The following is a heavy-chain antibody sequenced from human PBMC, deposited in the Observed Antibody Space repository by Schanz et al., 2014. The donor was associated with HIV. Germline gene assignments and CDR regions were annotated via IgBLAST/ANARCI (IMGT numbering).Heavy chain of an antibody. Sequence: VQLVESGGGVVQPGRSLRLSCAASGFTFSSYWMHWVRQAPGKGLVWVSRIKSDGSSTSYADSVKGRFTISRDNAKNTLYLQMNSLRAEDTAVYYCASLETGATYYYYYYMDVWGQGTTVTVSS. V-gene: IGHV3-74*02. CDR1: GFTFSSYW. CDR2: IKSDGSST. D-gene: IGHD7-27*01. J-gene: IGHJ6*02. CDR3: ASLETGATYYYYYYMDV.